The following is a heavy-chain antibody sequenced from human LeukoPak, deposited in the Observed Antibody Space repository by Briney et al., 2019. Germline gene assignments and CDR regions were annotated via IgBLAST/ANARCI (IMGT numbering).Heavy chain of an antibody. Sequence: PSETLSLTCAVYGGSFSGYYWSWIRQPPGKGLEWIGEINHSGSTNYNPSLKSRVTISVDTSKNQFSLKLSSVTAADTAVYYCARDHIVVVPAAGYYYYGMDVWGQWTTVTVSS. V-gene: IGHV4-34*01. D-gene: IGHD2-2*01. J-gene: IGHJ6*02. CDR3: ARDHIVVVPAAGYYYYGMDV. CDR1: GGSFSGYY. CDR2: INHSGST.